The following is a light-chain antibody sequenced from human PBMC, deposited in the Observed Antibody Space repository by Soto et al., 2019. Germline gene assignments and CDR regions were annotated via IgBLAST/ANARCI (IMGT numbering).Light chain of an antibody. V-gene: IGKV3-11*01. CDR1: QSVSIY. CDR3: RQSSTLPWT. Sequence: IVLTQSPATLSLSPGERATLSCRASQSVSIYLAWYQQQPGQAPRLLIYDASNRATGIPARFSGSGSGADFPITISSLEPEDFAVYYCRQSSTLPWTVGQGTRVEIK. J-gene: IGKJ1*01. CDR2: DAS.